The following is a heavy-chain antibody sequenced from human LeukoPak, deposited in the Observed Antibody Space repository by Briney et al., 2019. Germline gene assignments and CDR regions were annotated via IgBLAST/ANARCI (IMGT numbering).Heavy chain of an antibody. CDR3: AKDRSSGGSCYNY. J-gene: IGHJ4*02. D-gene: IGHD2-15*01. CDR2: ISGSGGST. CDR1: EFTFSSYS. Sequence: GGSLRLSCAASEFTFSSYSMNWVRQAPGKGLEWVSTISGSGGSTHYADSVKGRFTISRDNSKNTLYLQMNSLRTEDTAVYYCAKDRSSGGSCYNYWGQGTLVTVSS. V-gene: IGHV3-23*01.